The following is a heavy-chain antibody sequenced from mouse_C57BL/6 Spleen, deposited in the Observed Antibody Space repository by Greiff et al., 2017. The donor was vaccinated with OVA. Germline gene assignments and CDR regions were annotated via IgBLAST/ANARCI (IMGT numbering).Heavy chain of an antibody. CDR1: GYTFTSYW. J-gene: IGHJ3*01. CDR3: ARVTGTAWFAY. CDR2: IYPGSGST. D-gene: IGHD4-1*01. Sequence: QVQLKQPGAELVKPGASVKMSCKASGYTFTSYWITWVKQRPGQGLEWIGDIYPGSGSTNYNEKFKSKATLTVDTSSSTPYMQLSSLTSEDSAVYYCARVTGTAWFAYWGQGTLVTVSA. V-gene: IGHV1-55*01.